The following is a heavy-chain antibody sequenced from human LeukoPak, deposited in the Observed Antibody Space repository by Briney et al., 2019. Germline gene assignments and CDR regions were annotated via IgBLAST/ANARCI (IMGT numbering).Heavy chain of an antibody. V-gene: IGHV3-30*03. CDR1: GFSFSSYG. CDR2: ISYDGTNK. Sequence: GGSLRLSCTASGFSFSSYGIHWVRQAPGKGLEWVAVISYDGTNKYYADSVKGRFTISRDNSWNTLYLQMNSLRAEDTAVYYCARDLSRTYTVDYWGQGTLVTVSS. D-gene: IGHD2-2*02. J-gene: IGHJ4*02. CDR3: ARDLSRTYTVDY.